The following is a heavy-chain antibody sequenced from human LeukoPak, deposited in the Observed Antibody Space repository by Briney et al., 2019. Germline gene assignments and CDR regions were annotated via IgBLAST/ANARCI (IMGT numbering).Heavy chain of an antibody. V-gene: IGHV3-9*03. D-gene: IGHD2-15*01. CDR1: GFTFDDYA. CDR3: AKTSKKSLLPYYFDY. Sequence: GGSLRLSCAASGFTFDDYAMHWVRQAPGKGLVWVSGISWNSGSIGYADSVKGRFTISRDNAKNSLYLQMNSLRAEDMALYYCAKTSKKSLLPYYFDYWGQGTLVTVSS. CDR2: ISWNSGSI. J-gene: IGHJ4*02.